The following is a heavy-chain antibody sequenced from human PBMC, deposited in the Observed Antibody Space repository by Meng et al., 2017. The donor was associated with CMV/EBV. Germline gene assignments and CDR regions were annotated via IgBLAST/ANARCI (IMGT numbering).Heavy chain of an antibody. Sequence: QVQLQQWGAGLLKPSETLSLTCAVYGGSFSGYYWSWIRQPPGKGLEWIGEINHSGSTNYNPSLKSRDTISVDTSKNQFSLKLSSVTAADTAVYYCARGLMVRGSRVNWFDPWGQGTLVTVSS. CDR2: INHSGST. J-gene: IGHJ5*02. CDR1: GGSFSGYY. D-gene: IGHD3-10*01. V-gene: IGHV4-34*01. CDR3: ARGLMVRGSRVNWFDP.